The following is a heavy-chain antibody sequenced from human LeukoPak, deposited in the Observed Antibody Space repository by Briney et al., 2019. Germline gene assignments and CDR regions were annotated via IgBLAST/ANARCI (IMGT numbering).Heavy chain of an antibody. Sequence: GGSLRLSCAASGFTFSHYWMSWVRQAPGKGLEWVANINQDGSEKYYADSVRGRFTISRDNSRNTLYLQMGSLRAEDMAVYYCARDAGYVRFDFWGQGTLATVSS. CDR3: ARDAGYVRFDF. J-gene: IGHJ4*02. CDR1: GFTFSHYW. CDR2: INQDGSEK. D-gene: IGHD5-18*01. V-gene: IGHV3-7*01.